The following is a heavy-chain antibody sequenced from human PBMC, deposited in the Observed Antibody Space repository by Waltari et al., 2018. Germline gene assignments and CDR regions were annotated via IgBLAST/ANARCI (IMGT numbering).Heavy chain of an antibody. V-gene: IGHV3-30*18. CDR2: RWYDGSNK. D-gene: IGHD3-10*01. Sequence: QVQLVESGGGVVQPGRSLRLSCAASGFTFSSYGMHWVRKAPGKGLEWVAVRWYDGSNKYYADSVKGRFTISRDNSKNTLYLQMNSLRAEDTAMYYCAKERTYYYGSGSLDYWGQGTLVTVSS. J-gene: IGHJ4*02. CDR1: GFTFSSYG. CDR3: AKERTYYYGSGSLDY.